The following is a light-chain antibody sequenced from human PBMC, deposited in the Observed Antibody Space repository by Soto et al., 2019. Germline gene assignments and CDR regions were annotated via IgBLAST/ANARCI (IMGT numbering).Light chain of an antibody. CDR2: DVS. V-gene: IGLV2-14*01. J-gene: IGLJ1*01. Sequence: QSVLTQPAAVSGSPGQSITISCTGTRGDVGSFNYVSWYQLHPGKAPKLVIYDVSSRPSGVSSRFSGSKSGNTASLSISGLQAEDEGDYYCASYSTGDTLYVFGSGTKV. CDR3: ASYSTGDTLYV. CDR1: RGDVGSFNY.